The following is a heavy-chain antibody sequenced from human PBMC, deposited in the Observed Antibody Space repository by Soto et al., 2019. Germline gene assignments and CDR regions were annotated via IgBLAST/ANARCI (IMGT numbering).Heavy chain of an antibody. CDR1: GGTFSSYA. D-gene: IGHD2-15*01. CDR3: ARDEVVVVAASVYYYYGMGV. CDR2: IIPIFGTA. J-gene: IGHJ6*02. V-gene: IGHV1-69*13. Sequence: SVKVSCKASGGTFSSYAISWLRQAPGQGLEWMGGIIPIFGTANYAQKFQGRVTITADESTSTAYMELSSLRSEDTAVYYCARDEVVVVAASVYYYYGMGVWGQGTTVTVSS.